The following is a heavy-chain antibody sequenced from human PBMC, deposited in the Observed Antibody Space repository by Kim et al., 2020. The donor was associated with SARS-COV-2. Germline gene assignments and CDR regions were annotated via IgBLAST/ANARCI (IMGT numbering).Heavy chain of an antibody. V-gene: IGHV4-39*01. CDR1: DASISSSLYY. CDR2: MSFGGST. CDR3: ASRFRLSQLVSRFDP. Sequence: SETLSLTCTVSDASISSSLYYWAWIRQPPGKGLEWIGSMSFGGSTFYNPSLKSRVTISGDTSKNQFSLKLSSVTAADTAIYFCASRFRLSQLVSRFDPWGQGTLVTVSS. D-gene: IGHD6-13*01. J-gene: IGHJ5*02.